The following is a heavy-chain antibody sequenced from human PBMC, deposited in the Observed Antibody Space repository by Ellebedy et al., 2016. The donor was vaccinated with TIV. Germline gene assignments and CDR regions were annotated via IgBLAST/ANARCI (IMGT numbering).Heavy chain of an antibody. D-gene: IGHD2-2*01. CDR1: GGSISSGGYF. J-gene: IGHJ6*03. V-gene: IGHV4-31*03. Sequence: SETLSLTCTVSGGSISSGGYFWSWIRQHPGTGLEWIGYIYYSGSTSYNPSLKSRVTISVDTSKKQFSLKLSSVTAADTAVYYCARDGTVLVPAADMDVWGKGTTVTVSS. CDR3: ARDGTVLVPAADMDV. CDR2: IYYSGST.